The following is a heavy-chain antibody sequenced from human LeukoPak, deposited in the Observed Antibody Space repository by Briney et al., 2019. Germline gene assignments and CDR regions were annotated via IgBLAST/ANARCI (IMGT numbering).Heavy chain of an antibody. CDR2: VFGSGGSA. V-gene: IGHV3-23*01. J-gene: IGHJ4*02. D-gene: IGHD6-19*01. CDR1: GFTFNTYA. CDR3: GKTTTGYSSGQKPAWPVDY. Sequence: GGSLRLSCAASGFTFNTYATYWVRQAPGKGLEWVSGVFGSGGSAHYADSVKGRFTISRDNSKNTVYLEMSSLRAEDTAIYYCGKTTTGYSSGQKPAWPVDYWGQGTLVTVSS.